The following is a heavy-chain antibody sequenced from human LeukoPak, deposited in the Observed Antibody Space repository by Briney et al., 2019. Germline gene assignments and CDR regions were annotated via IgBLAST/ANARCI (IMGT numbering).Heavy chain of an antibody. Sequence: PSETLSLTCTVSGGSISSGSYYWSWIRQPAGKGLEWIGRIYTSGSTNYNPSLKSRVTISVDTSKNQFSLKLSSVTAADTAVYYCARDREVGDYWGQGTLVTVSS. CDR3: ARDREVGDY. V-gene: IGHV4-61*02. CDR1: GGSISSGSYY. J-gene: IGHJ4*02. CDR2: IYTSGST. D-gene: IGHD1-26*01.